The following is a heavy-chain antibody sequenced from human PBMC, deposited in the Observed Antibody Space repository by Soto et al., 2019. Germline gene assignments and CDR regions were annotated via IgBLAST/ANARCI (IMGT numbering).Heavy chain of an antibody. D-gene: IGHD3-16*01. J-gene: IGHJ6*02. CDR3: PRKGVSGIDI. CDR1: GYTLTSYD. V-gene: IGHV1-8*02. Sequence: ASVKVSCKASGYTLTSYDSNWVRQATGQGLEWMGWMNPNSANTGYAQKFQGRVTMTRNTSISTAYMELSSLRSEDTAVYSSPRKGVSGIDIWGQRTTVTVSS. CDR2: MNPNSANT.